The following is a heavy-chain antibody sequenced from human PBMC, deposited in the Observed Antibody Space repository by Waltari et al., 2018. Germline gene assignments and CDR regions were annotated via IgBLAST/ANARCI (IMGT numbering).Heavy chain of an antibody. D-gene: IGHD6-19*01. V-gene: IGHV3-7*04. CDR2: IKQDGSEK. Sequence: EVQLVESGGGLVQPGGSLRLSCAASGFTFSSYWMSWVRQAPGKGREWVANIKQDGSEKYYVDSVKGRFTISRDNAKNSLYLQMNSLRAEDTAVYYCARVIRGGNLLYSSGWYSDYWGQGTLVTVSS. CDR3: ARVIRGGNLLYSSGWYSDY. J-gene: IGHJ4*02. CDR1: GFTFSSYW.